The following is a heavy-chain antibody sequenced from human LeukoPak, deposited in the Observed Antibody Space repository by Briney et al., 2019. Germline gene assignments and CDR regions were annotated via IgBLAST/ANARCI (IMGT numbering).Heavy chain of an antibody. CDR1: GFTFGSYG. D-gene: IGHD3-16*01. CDR2: IRYDGSDK. V-gene: IGHV3-30*02. J-gene: IGHJ6*03. Sequence: GGSLRLSCATSGFTFGSYGMHWVRQAPGKGLEWVAFIRYDGSDKYYADSVKGRFTISRDNSKDTLYLQMNSLRPEDTAVYFCAKNPIAPLWDVYMDVWGKGTTVIVSS. CDR3: AKNPIAPLWDVYMDV.